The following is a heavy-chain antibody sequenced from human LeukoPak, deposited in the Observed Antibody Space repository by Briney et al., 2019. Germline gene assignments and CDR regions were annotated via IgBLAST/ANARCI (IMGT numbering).Heavy chain of an antibody. J-gene: IGHJ5*02. CDR2: IYWNDDK. Sequence: SGPTLVKPTQTLTLTCTFSGFSLSTSGVGVGWIHQPPGKALEWLALIYWNDDKRYSPSLKSRLTITKDTSKNQVVLTMTNMDPVDTATYYCAHRRGYVVTNWFDPWGQGTLVTVSS. V-gene: IGHV2-5*01. CDR3: AHRRGYVVTNWFDP. D-gene: IGHD5-12*01. CDR1: GFSLSTSGVG.